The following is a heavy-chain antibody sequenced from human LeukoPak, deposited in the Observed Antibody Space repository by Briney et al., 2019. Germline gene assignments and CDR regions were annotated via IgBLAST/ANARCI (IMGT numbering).Heavy chain of an antibody. CDR1: GYSFTSKY. J-gene: IGHJ3*02. D-gene: IGHD3-10*01. CDR2: INPSGGST. V-gene: IGHV1-46*01. Sequence: ASVKVSCKASGYSFTSKYMHWVRQAPGQGLEWMGIINPSGGSTTYSQKFQGRVTMTRDTSASTVYMELSSLRSDDTAVYYCARADTMVRGVMLDIWGQGTMVTVS. CDR3: ARADTMVRGVMLDI.